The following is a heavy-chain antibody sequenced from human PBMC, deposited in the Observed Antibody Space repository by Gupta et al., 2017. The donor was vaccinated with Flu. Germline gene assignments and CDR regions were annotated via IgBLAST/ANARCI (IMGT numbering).Heavy chain of an antibody. CDR1: A. J-gene: IGHJ4*02. CDR3: AKDSRIFGVVISYFDY. Sequence: AMHWVRQAPGKGLEWVSGISWNSGSIGYADSVKGRFTISRDNAKNSLYLQMNSLRAEDTALYYCAKDSRIFGVVISYFDYWGQGTLVTVSS. D-gene: IGHD3-3*02. V-gene: IGHV3-9*01. CDR2: ISWNSGSI.